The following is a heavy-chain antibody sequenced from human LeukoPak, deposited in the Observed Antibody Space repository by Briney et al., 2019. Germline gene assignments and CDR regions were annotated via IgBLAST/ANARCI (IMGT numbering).Heavy chain of an antibody. CDR1: GFTFSSYS. CDR2: ISSSSSYI. CDR3: ARSPRTKYSYGPGFDY. J-gene: IGHJ4*02. Sequence: GSLRLSCAASGFTFSSYSMNWVRQAPGKGLEWVSSISSSSSYIYYADSVKGRFTISRDNAKNSLYLQMNSLRAEDTAVYYCARSPRTKYSYGPGFDYWGQGTLVTVSS. D-gene: IGHD5-18*01. V-gene: IGHV3-21*01.